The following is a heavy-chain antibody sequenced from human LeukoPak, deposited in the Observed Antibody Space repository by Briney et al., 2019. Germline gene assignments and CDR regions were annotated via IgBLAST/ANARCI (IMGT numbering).Heavy chain of an antibody. J-gene: IGHJ3*02. CDR3: ARGTSEDAFDI. V-gene: IGHV4-34*01. CDR1: GGPFSGYY. Sequence: KSSETLSLTCAVYGGPFSGYYWSWIRQPPGKGLEWIGEINHSGSTNYNPSLKSRVTISVDTSKNQFSLKLSSVTAADTAVYYCARGTSEDAFDIWGQGTMVTVSS. CDR2: INHSGST.